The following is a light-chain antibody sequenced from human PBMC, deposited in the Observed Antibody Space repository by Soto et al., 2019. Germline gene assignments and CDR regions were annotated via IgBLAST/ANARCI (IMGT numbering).Light chain of an antibody. CDR3: CSHAGSSTPAV. J-gene: IGLJ7*01. V-gene: IGLV2-23*01. CDR1: SSDVGSYNL. CDR2: EGS. Sequence: QSALTQPASVSGSPGQSITISCTGTSSDVGSYNLVSWYQQHPGKAPKLMIYEGSKRPSGVSNRFSGSKSGNTASLTISGLQAEDEADYYCCSHAGSSTPAVFGGGTQLTVL.